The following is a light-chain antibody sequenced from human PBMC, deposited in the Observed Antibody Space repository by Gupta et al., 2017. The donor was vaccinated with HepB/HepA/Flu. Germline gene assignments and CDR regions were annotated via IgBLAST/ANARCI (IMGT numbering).Light chain of an antibody. J-gene: IGKJ2*02. Sequence: DIQMTQSPSSVSASVGDRVTITCRASQDISRWLAWYQQKPGEAPRLLIYYASSVQSGVPSRFSGSGFGVDFTLTISSLQPEESATYYCLQPDSYPGNFGQGTKMEIK. CDR2: YAS. V-gene: IGKV1-12*01. CDR3: LQPDSYPGN. CDR1: QDISRW.